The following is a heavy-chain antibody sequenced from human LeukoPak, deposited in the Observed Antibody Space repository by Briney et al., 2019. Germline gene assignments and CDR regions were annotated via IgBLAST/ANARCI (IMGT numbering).Heavy chain of an antibody. Sequence: PGGSLRLSCAASGFTFTSYWMHWGRQAPGKGLVWVSRIKSDESTRDYADFVKGRFTISRDNARNTVYLQINSLIAEDTAVYYCARGLRDRYGMDVWGQGTTVTVSS. CDR3: ARGLRDRYGMDV. CDR2: IKSDESTR. J-gene: IGHJ6*02. V-gene: IGHV3-74*01. D-gene: IGHD5-12*01. CDR1: GFTFTSYW.